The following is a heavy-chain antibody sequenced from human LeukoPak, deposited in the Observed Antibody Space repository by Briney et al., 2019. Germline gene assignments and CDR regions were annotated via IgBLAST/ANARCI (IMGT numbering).Heavy chain of an antibody. D-gene: IGHD3-3*01. Sequence: ASVKVSCKASGYTFTGYYLHWVRQAPGQGHEWMGWINPNSGGTNYAQKFQGRVTMTRDTSISTAYMELSRLRSDDTAVYFCARPCPSEDFWSDCFDYWGQGTLVTVSS. CDR3: ARPCPSEDFWSDCFDY. CDR1: GYTFTGYY. V-gene: IGHV1-2*02. CDR2: INPNSGGT. J-gene: IGHJ4*02.